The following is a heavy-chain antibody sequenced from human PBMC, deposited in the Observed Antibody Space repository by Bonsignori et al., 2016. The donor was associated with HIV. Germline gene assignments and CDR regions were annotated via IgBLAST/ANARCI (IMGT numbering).Heavy chain of an antibody. CDR2: IASEGPST. J-gene: IGHJ4*02. V-gene: IGHV3-74*01. CDR1: GFTFSSYW. D-gene: IGHD1-26*01. Sequence: GESLKISCAASGFTFSSYWMHWVRQVPGKGLVWVSRIASEGPSTNYADSVKGRFTISRDNAKNTVYLQMNSLRVEDTAVYYCARGASRGDYWGQGTLVTVSS. CDR3: ARGASRGDY.